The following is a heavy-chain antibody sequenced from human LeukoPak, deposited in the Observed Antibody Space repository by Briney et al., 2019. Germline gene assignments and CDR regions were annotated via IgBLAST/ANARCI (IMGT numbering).Heavy chain of an antibody. CDR1: GFTFSSYA. Sequence: PGGSLRLSCAASGFTFSSYAMHWVRQAPGKGLEWVAVISYDGSNKYYADSVKGRFTISRDNSKNTLYLQMNSLRAEDTAVYYCARDRSHKVLRYFDWFQTHDAFDIWGQGTMVTVSS. CDR2: ISYDGSNK. D-gene: IGHD3-9*01. CDR3: ARDRSHKVLRYFDWFQTHDAFDI. J-gene: IGHJ3*02. V-gene: IGHV3-30*04.